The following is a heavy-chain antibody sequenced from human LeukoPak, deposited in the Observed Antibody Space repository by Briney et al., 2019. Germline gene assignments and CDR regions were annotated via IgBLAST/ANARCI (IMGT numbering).Heavy chain of an antibody. CDR3: AKDLNYGDFESPNFDY. D-gene: IGHD4-17*01. CDR1: GFTFSSYA. Sequence: QSGGSLRLSCAASGFTFSSYAMSWVRQAPGKGLEWVSAISGSGGSTYYADSVKGRFTISRDNSKNTLYLQMNSLRAEDTAVYYCAKDLNYGDFESPNFDYWGQGTLVTVSS. V-gene: IGHV3-23*01. CDR2: ISGSGGST. J-gene: IGHJ4*02.